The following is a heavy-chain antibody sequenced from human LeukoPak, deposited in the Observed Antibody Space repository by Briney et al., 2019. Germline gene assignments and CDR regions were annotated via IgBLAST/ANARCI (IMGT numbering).Heavy chain of an antibody. CDR2: IRSKAYGGTT. J-gene: IGHJ4*02. D-gene: IGHD2-2*01. CDR1: GFTFGDYG. CDR3: TREVSGYCSSTSCSLYDY. Sequence: GGSLRLSCTTSGFTFGDYGMSWVRQAPGKGLEWVGFIRSKAYGGTTENAASVKGRFTISRDDSKSIAYLQMNSLKTEDTAVYYCTREVSGYCSSTSCSLYDYWGQGTLVTVSS. V-gene: IGHV3-49*04.